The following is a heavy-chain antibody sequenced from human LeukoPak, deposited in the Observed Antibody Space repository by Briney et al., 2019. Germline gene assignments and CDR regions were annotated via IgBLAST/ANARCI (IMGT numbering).Heavy chain of an antibody. CDR2: VNPSSISA. V-gene: IGHV1-46*01. CDR1: GYTFTNYY. D-gene: IGHD2-2*01. Sequence: ASVKVSCKASGYTFTNYYLHWVRQAPGQGLEWMGIVNPSSISASYAQKFQGRVTMTRDTSTSTVSMELSSLRSDDTAVYYCASVYQHGMDVWGQGTTVTVSS. CDR3: ASVYQHGMDV. J-gene: IGHJ6*02.